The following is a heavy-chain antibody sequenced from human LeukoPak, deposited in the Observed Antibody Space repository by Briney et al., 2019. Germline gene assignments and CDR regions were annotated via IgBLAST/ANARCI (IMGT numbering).Heavy chain of an antibody. J-gene: IGHJ3*02. V-gene: IGHV3-9*01. D-gene: IGHD2-8*01. CDR1: GFTFDDYA. CDR3: AKARGVWFQGAFDI. Sequence: GGSLRLSCAASGFTFDDYAMHWVRQPPGKGLEWVSGISWNSDSIGYADSVKGRFTISRDSAENSLYLQMNSLRAEDTALYYCAKARGVWFQGAFDIWGQGTMVTVSS. CDR2: ISWNSDSI.